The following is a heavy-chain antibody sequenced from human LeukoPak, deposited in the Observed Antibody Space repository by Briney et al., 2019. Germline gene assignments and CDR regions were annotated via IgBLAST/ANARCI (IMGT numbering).Heavy chain of an antibody. Sequence: SETLSLTCTVSGVSISSSNSYWGWIRQPPGKGLEWIGSIYYSGNTYYNASLKSRVTISVDTSKNQFSLKLSSVTAADTAVYYCARALGYCSGGSCYFHLGWFDPWGQGTLVTVSS. CDR3: ARALGYCSGGSCYFHLGWFDP. V-gene: IGHV4-39*07. D-gene: IGHD2-15*01. J-gene: IGHJ5*02. CDR1: GVSISSSNSY. CDR2: IYYSGNT.